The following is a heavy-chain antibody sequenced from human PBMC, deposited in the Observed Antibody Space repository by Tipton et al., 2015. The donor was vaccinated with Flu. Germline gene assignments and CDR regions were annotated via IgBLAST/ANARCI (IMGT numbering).Heavy chain of an antibody. CDR3: ANIGGGSYYGGDF. D-gene: IGHD1-26*01. J-gene: IGHJ4*02. CDR2: ISGSGGST. V-gene: IGHV3-23*01. Sequence: SLRPSCAASGFTFTTYYMSWVRQAPGKGLEWVSTISGSGGSTYYADSVKGRFTISRDNSKNTLYLQMNSLRAEDTAVYYCANIGGGSYYGGDFWGQGTLVTVSS. CDR1: GFTFTTYY.